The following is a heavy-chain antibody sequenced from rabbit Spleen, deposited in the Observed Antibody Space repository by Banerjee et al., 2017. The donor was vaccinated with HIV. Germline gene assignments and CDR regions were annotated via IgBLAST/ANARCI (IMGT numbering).Heavy chain of an antibody. Sequence: QQQLVESGGGLVKPGASLTLTCKASGFSFSDRDVMCWVRQAPGKGLEWIACIDSGSSGFTYFATWAKGRFTISKTSSTTVTLQMTRLTAADTATYFCARDTSSSFSSYGMDLWGQGTLVTVS. J-gene: IGHJ6*01. CDR2: IDSGSSGFT. D-gene: IGHD1-1*01. CDR1: GFSFSDRDV. CDR3: ARDTSSSFSSYGMDL. V-gene: IGHV1S45*01.